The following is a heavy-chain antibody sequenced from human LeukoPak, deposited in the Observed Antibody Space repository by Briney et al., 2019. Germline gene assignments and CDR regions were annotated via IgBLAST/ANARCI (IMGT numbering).Heavy chain of an antibody. CDR1: GGTFISYA. V-gene: IGHV1-69*05. Sequence: SVKVSCKASGGTFISYAISWLRQAPGQGLEWMGGIIPIFSTANYSQKFQGRVTITTDESTATAYLDLHSLRSEATAVSYYARYGDCGGGSCYSWFGPWGEGTLVTVSS. J-gene: IGHJ5*02. D-gene: IGHD2-15*01. CDR3: ARYGDCGGGSCYSWFGP. CDR2: IIPIFSTA.